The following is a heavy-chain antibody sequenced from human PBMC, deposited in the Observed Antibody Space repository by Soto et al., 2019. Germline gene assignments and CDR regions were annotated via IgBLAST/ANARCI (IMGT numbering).Heavy chain of an antibody. CDR1: GGSISSGGYY. CDR2: IYYSGST. V-gene: IGHV4-31*03. CDR3: ARGITVITIPGYYGMDV. J-gene: IGHJ6*02. D-gene: IGHD3-22*01. Sequence: SETLSLTCTVSGGSISSGGYYWSWIRQHPGKGLEWIGYIYYSGSTYYNPSLKSRVTISVGTSKNQFSLKLSSVTAADTAVYYCARGITVITIPGYYGMDVWGQGTTVTVSS.